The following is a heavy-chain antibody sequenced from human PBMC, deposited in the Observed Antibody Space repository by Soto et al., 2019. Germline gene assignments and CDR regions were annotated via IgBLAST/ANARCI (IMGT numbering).Heavy chain of an antibody. CDR3: TRARIVGAPDLPYFDY. V-gene: IGHV3-49*03. Sequence: GGSLRLSCAVSGFTFGDYAMSWFRQAPGKGLEWVGFIRSKAYGGTTEYAASVKGRFTISRDDSKSIAYLQMNSLKTEDTAVYYCTRARIVGAPDLPYFDYWGQGTLVTVSS. J-gene: IGHJ4*02. CDR2: IRSKAYGGTT. CDR1: GFTFGDYA. D-gene: IGHD1-26*01.